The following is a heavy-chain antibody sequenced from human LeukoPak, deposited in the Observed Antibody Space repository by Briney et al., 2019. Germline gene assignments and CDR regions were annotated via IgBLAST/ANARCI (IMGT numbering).Heavy chain of an antibody. CDR1: GGSISGYY. CDR2: IHYTGRT. CDR3: ARHKDRGSWPLDY. V-gene: IGHV4-59*08. Sequence: SETLSLTCTVSGGSISGYYWSWIRQPPGKTLEWIAHIHYTGRTTYNPSLQSRVTMSLDTSRNQFSLTLNSVSATDTAVYYCARHKDRGSWPLDYWGPGTLVTVSS. D-gene: IGHD1-26*01. J-gene: IGHJ4*02.